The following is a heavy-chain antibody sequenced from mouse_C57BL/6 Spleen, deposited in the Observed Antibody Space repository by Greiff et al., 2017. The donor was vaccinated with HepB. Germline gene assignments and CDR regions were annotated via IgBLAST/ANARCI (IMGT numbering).Heavy chain of an antibody. CDR3: ARYGKGDYFDY. Sequence: QVQLKESGAELARPGASVKMSCKASGYTFTSYTMHWVKQRPGQGLEWIGYINPSSGYTKYNQKFKDKATLTADKSSSTAYMQLSSLTSEDSAVYYCARYGKGDYFDYWGQGTTLTVSS. V-gene: IGHV1-4*01. CDR1: GYTFTSYT. J-gene: IGHJ2*01. CDR2: INPSSGYT. D-gene: IGHD1-1*01.